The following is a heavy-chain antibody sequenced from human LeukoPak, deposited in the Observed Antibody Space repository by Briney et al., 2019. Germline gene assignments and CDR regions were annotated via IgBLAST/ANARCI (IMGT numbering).Heavy chain of an antibody. D-gene: IGHD3-22*01. CDR3: AKDYYDSSGYQFQH. J-gene: IGHJ1*01. CDR2: ISWNSGSI. Sequence: GGSLRLSCAASGFTFDDYAMHWVRQAPGKGLEWVSGISWNSGSIGYADSVKGRFTISRDNAKNSLYLQMNSLRAEDTALYYRAKDYYDSSGYQFQHWGQGTLVTVSS. V-gene: IGHV3-9*01. CDR1: GFTFDDYA.